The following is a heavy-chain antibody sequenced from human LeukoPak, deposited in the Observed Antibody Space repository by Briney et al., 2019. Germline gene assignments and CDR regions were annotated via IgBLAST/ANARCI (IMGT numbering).Heavy chain of an antibody. CDR1: GFTFSSYE. V-gene: IGHV3-48*03. D-gene: IGHD2-8*01. Sequence: GGSLRLSCAASGFTFSSYEMNWVRQAPGKGLEWVSYISSSGSTIYYADSVKGRFTISRDNSKNTLYLRMNSLRAEDTAVYYCAKTFQWYYMDVWGKGTTVTISS. CDR2: ISSSGSTI. J-gene: IGHJ6*03. CDR3: AKTFQWYYMDV.